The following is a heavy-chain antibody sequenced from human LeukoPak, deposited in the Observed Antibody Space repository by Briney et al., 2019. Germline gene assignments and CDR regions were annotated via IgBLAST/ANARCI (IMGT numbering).Heavy chain of an antibody. CDR2: IKQDGSEK. CDR3: ARVSGYCSSTSCPIQYYYGMDV. V-gene: IGHV3-7*01. D-gene: IGHD2-2*03. CDR1: GFTFSSYW. Sequence: PGGSLRLSCAASGFTFSSYWMSWVRQAPGKGLEWVANIKQDGSEKYYVDSVKGRFTISRDNAKNSLYLQMNSLRAEDTAVYYCARVSGYCSSTSCPIQYYYGMDVWGQGTTVTVSS. J-gene: IGHJ6*02.